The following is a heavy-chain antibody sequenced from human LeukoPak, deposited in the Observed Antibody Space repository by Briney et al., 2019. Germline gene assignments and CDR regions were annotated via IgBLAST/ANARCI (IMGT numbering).Heavy chain of an antibody. CDR1: GGTFSSYA. J-gene: IGHJ5*02. V-gene: IGHV1-69*13. CDR2: IIPIFGTA. CDR3: ATTRNPYCSGGSCYYNWFDP. Sequence: SVKVSCKASGGTFSSYAISWVRRAPGQGLEWMGGIIPIFGTANYAQKFQGRVTITADESTSTAYMELSSLRSEDTAVYYCATTRNPYCSGGSCYYNWFDPWGQGTLVTVSS. D-gene: IGHD2-15*01.